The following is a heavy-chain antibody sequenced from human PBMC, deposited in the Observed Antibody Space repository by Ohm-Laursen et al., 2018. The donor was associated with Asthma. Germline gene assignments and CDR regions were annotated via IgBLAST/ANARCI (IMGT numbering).Heavy chain of an antibody. V-gene: IGHV3-23*01. Sequence: SLRLSCAASGFTFSSYAMSWVRQAPGKGLEWVSAISGSGGSTYYADSVKGRFTISRDNSKNTLYLQMNSLRAEDTAVYYCAKEGQDSSGYYYYFDYWGQGTLVTVSS. D-gene: IGHD3-22*01. CDR3: AKEGQDSSGYYYYFDY. CDR1: GFTFSSYA. CDR2: ISGSGGST. J-gene: IGHJ4*02.